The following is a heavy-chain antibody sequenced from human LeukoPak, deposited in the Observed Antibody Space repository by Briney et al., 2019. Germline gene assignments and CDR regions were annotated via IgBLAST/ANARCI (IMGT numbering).Heavy chain of an antibody. J-gene: IGHJ6*03. Sequence: SETLSLTCGVSGVSISNFYWSWVRQPPGKGLEWIGSIYYTGSTYYSPSLKSRVTISVDPSKNQFSLRLSPVTAADTAVYYCARLLGGDPYYMDVWGKGTTVTVSS. CDR2: IYYTGST. CDR1: GVSISNFY. D-gene: IGHD3-3*01. CDR3: ARLLGGDPYYMDV. V-gene: IGHV4-59*01.